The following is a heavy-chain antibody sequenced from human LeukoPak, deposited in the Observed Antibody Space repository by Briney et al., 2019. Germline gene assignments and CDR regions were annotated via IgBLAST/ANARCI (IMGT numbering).Heavy chain of an antibody. D-gene: IGHD5/OR15-5a*01. J-gene: IGHJ3*02. V-gene: IGHV3-23*01. CDR3: AKDKEALVWGAFDI. Sequence: PGGSLRLSCAASGFIFSPYAMSWVRQAPGKGLEWVAGIAGGDDRFYADSVKGRFSISRDNSKNTVDLQMNSLRAEDTAVYYCAKDKEALVWGAFDIWGQGTMVTVSS. CDR2: IAGGDDR. CDR1: GFIFSPYA.